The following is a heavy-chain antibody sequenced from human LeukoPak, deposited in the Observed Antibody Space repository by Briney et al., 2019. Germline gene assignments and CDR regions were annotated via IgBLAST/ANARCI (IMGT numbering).Heavy chain of an antibody. V-gene: IGHV4-39*07. CDR3: ARVHLREYPEGRFDP. Sequence: SETLSLTCTVSGDSISSSTYYWGWIRQPPGKGLEWIGSIYYRGNTYYNPSLKSRVTMSVDTSKNQFSLKLSSVTAADTAVYYCARVHLREYPEGRFDPWGQGTLVTVSS. CDR2: IYYRGNT. J-gene: IGHJ5*02. D-gene: IGHD2-2*01. CDR1: GDSISSSTYY.